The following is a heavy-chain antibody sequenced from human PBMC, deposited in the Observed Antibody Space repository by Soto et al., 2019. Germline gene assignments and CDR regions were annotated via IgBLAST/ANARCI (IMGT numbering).Heavy chain of an antibody. CDR3: AXXXXXXXXXXXXXXGXXV. V-gene: IGHV1-69*13. CDR1: GGTFSSYA. J-gene: IGHJ6*02. CDR2: ITPIFGTA. Sequence: VKVSCKASGGTFSSYAISWVRQAPGQGLEWMGGITPIFGTANYAQKFQGRVTITADESTSTAYMELSSLRSEDTAVYYCAXXXXXXXXXXXXXXGXXVWGQGTTVTVSS.